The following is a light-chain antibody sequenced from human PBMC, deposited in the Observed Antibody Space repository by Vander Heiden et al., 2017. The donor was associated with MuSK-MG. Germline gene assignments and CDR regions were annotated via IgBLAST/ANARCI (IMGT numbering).Light chain of an antibody. CDR3: NSRDSSGNHFWV. V-gene: IGLV3-19*01. CDR1: SLRSYY. CDR2: GKN. J-gene: IGLJ3*02. Sequence: SSELTQDPAVSVALGQTVRITCQGDSLRSYYASWYQQKPGQAPVLVIYGKNNRPSGITDRFSGSSSGNTASLTITGAQAEDEADYYCNSRDSSGNHFWVFGGGTKLTVL.